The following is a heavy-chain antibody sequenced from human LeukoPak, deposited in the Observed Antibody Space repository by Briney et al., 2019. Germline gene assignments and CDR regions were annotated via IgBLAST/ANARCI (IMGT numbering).Heavy chain of an antibody. J-gene: IGHJ4*02. D-gene: IGHD6-13*01. Sequence: SETLSLTCTVSGGSISSYYWSWIRQPPGKGLEWIGYIYYSGSTNYNPSLKSRVTISVDTSKNQFSLKLSSVTAADTAVYYCARHKYSSNWCFDYWGQGTLVTVSS. CDR2: IYYSGST. V-gene: IGHV4-59*08. CDR1: GGSISSYY. CDR3: ARHKYSSNWCFDY.